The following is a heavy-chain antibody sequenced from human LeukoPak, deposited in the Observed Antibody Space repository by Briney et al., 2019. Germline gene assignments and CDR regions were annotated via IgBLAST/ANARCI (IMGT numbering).Heavy chain of an antibody. CDR2: ISGSGGST. CDR1: GFTFSSYA. V-gene: IGHV3-23*01. J-gene: IGHJ4*02. D-gene: IGHD6-13*01. Sequence: QPGASLRLSCAASGFTFSSYAMSWVRQAPGKGLEWVSAISGSGGSTYYADSVKGRFTISRDNSKNTLYLQMNSLRAEDTAVYYCAKPLAAAGTGLFDCWGQGTLVTVSS. CDR3: AKPLAAAGTGLFDC.